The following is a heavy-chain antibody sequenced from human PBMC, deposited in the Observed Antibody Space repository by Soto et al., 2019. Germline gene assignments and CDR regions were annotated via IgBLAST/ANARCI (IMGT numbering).Heavy chain of an antibody. D-gene: IGHD3-22*01. Sequence: SETLSLTCTVSGGSISTGGYYWSWIRQHPGKGLEWIGYIYNSATTYYNPSLKSRVTISVDTSENQFSLKLSSVTVADTAVYYCVRDVGYYYDSRGSLGFDIWGQGTMVTVSS. V-gene: IGHV4-31*03. CDR3: VRDVGYYYDSRGSLGFDI. CDR1: GGSISTGGYY. CDR2: IYNSATT. J-gene: IGHJ3*02.